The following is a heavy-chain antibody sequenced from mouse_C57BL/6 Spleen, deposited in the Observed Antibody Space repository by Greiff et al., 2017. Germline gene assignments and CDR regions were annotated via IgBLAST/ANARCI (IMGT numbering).Heavy chain of an antibody. J-gene: IGHJ3*01. CDR3: ARSLPGGGQGFAY. CDR1: GYTFTDYN. CDR2: INPNNGGT. D-gene: IGHD3-3*01. Sequence: VQLQQSGPELVKPGASVKIPCKASGYTFTDYNMDWVKQSHGKSLEWIGDINPNNGGTIYNHKFKGKATLTVDKSSSTAYMELRSLTSEDTAVYYCARSLPGGGQGFAYWGQGTLVTVSA. V-gene: IGHV1-18*01.